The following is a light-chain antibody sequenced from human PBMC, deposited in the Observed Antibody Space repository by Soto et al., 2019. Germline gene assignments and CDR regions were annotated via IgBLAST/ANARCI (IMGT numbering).Light chain of an antibody. CDR1: QTLDSM. J-gene: IGKJ1*01. CDR3: QQYKDWPTT. CDR2: SAS. Sequence: IVLTQSPATLSVSPGERATLSCWASQTLDSMVAWYQQKSGQAPRLHIYSASARATGVPARFSGYGSGTDFTLTISSLQSEDLGVYYCQQYKDWPTTFGQGTKVEV. V-gene: IGKV3-15*01.